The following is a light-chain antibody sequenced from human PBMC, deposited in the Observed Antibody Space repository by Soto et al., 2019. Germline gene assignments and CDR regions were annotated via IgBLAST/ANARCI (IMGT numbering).Light chain of an antibody. Sequence: DIQMTQSPSSVSASVGDIVTITFRASQGISRWLAWYQKKPGRAPKLLIYAASSLQSGVPVRFSGSGSGTDFTLSISSLEPEDVATYYRQQLDSFPLTFGQGTRLEIK. CDR2: AAS. V-gene: IGKV1-12*01. CDR3: QQLDSFPLT. J-gene: IGKJ5*01. CDR1: QGISRW.